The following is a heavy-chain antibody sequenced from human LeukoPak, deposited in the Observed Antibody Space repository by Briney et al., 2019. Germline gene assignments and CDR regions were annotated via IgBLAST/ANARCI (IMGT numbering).Heavy chain of an antibody. J-gene: IGHJ6*04. V-gene: IGHV4-30-2*01. CDR3: ARGRLYCSSTSCSPYSMDV. Sequence: SQTLSLTCAVSGGSISSGGYSWSWIRQPPGKGLEWIGYIYHSGSTYYNPSLKSRVTISVDRSKNQFSLKLSSVTAADTAVYYCARGRLYCSSTSCSPYSMDVWGKGTTVTVSS. CDR1: GGSISSGGYS. D-gene: IGHD2-2*01. CDR2: IYHSGST.